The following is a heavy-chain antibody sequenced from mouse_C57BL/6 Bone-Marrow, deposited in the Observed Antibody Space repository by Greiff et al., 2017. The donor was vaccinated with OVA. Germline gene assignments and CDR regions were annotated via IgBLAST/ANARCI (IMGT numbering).Heavy chain of an antibody. J-gene: IGHJ3*01. CDR3: ARLGYYGSSNWFAY. D-gene: IGHD1-1*01. V-gene: IGHV1-19*01. CDR2: INPYNGGT. CDR1: GYTFTDYY. Sequence: EVKLQESGPVLVKPGASVKMSCKASGYTFTDYYMNWVKQSHGKSLEWIGVINPYNGGTSYNQKFKGKATLTVDKSSSTAYMELNSLTSEDSAVYYCARLGYYGSSNWFAYWGQGTLVTVSA.